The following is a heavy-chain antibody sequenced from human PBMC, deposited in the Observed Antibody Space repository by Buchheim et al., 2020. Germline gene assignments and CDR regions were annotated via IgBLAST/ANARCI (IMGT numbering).Heavy chain of an antibody. D-gene: IGHD3-3*02. J-gene: IGHJ6*02. CDR3: ARAIRSVYYCYSMDV. CDR2: IWYDGSNK. Sequence: QVQLVESGGGVVQPGRSLRLSCAASGFTFSSYGMHWVGQAPGKGLEWVAVIWYDGSNKYSAVSATGRFIIPRDNSKNTLYLQMSSLRAEDTTVYYCARAIRSVYYCYSMDVWGQRTT. V-gene: IGHV3-33*01. CDR1: GFTFSSYG.